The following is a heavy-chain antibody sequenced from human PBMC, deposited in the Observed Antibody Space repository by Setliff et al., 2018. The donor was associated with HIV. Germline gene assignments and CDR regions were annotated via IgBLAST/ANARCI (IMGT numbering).Heavy chain of an antibody. CDR3: ASREIPAAPTELYFDY. CDR2: ISYDGRNK. CDR1: GITFSTYS. V-gene: IGHV3-30*04. J-gene: IGHJ4*02. Sequence: GGSLRLSCAASGITFSTYSMHWVRQAPGKGLEWMAIISYDGRNKYYADSVKGRFTISRDNSKNTLYLQMNGLRAEDTALYYCASREIPAAPTELYFDYWGQGTLVTVSS. D-gene: IGHD2-2*01.